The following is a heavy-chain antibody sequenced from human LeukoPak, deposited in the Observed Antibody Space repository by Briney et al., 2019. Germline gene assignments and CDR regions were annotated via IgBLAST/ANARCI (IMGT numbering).Heavy chain of an antibody. V-gene: IGHV3-21*01. J-gene: IGHJ3*02. Sequence: KSGGSLRLSCAASGFTFSSYEMNWVRQAPGKGLEWVSSISSSSSYIYSVDSVKGRFTVSRDNARNSLYLQLNSLRAEDTAVYYCARILLRPDRLHGAFDIWGQGTMVTVSS. D-gene: IGHD3-3*01. CDR1: GFTFSSYE. CDR3: ARILLRPDRLHGAFDI. CDR2: ISSSSSYI.